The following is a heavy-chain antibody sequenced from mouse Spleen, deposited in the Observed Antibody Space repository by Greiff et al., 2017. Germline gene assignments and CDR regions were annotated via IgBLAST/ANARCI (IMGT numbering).Heavy chain of an antibody. Sequence: EVMLVESGEGLVKPGGSLKLSCAASGFAFSSYAMSWVRQTPEKRLEWVAYISSGGDYIYYADTVKGRFTISRDNARNTLYLQMSSLKSEDTAMYYCTRGTGLYVMDYWGQGTSVTVSS. D-gene: IGHD4-1*01. V-gene: IGHV5-9-1*02. CDR3: TRGTGLYVMDY. J-gene: IGHJ4*01. CDR2: ISSGGDYI. CDR1: GFAFSSYA.